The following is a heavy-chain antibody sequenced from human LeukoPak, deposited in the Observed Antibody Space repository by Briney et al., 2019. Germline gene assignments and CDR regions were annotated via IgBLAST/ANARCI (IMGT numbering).Heavy chain of an antibody. D-gene: IGHD3-22*01. J-gene: IGHJ3*02. V-gene: IGHV4-34*01. Sequence: PSETLSLTCAVYGGSFSGYYWSWIRQPPGKGLEWIGEINHSGSTNYNPSLKSRVTISVDTSKNQFSLKLSSVTAADTAVYYCARGRVIPYYDSSGYWARRAFDIWGQGTMVTVSS. CDR3: ARGRVIPYYDSSGYWARRAFDI. CDR1: GGSFSGYY. CDR2: INHSGST.